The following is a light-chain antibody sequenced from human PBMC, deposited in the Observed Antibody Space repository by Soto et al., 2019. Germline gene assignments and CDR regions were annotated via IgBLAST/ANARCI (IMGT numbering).Light chain of an antibody. Sequence: IVLTPSPGILSLSPGERATLSCRASQSVSSNYLAWYQQKPGQAPRPLIYGASSRATGIPDRFSGSGAGTDFTLTISRLEPEDFAVYYCQQYGSSPWTFGQGTKV. CDR2: GAS. V-gene: IGKV3-20*01. CDR1: QSVSSNY. CDR3: QQYGSSPWT. J-gene: IGKJ1*01.